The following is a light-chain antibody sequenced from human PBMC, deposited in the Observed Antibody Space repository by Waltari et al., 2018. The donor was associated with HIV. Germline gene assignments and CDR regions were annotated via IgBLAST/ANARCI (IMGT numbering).Light chain of an antibody. CDR3: STWDYSHSVVV. V-gene: IGLV1-36*01. J-gene: IGLJ2*01. CDR2: GNS. CDR1: NNNVGNYA. Sequence: QSALTQAASVSGTVGQKVTLSCTGNNNNVGNYAVGWYQQISHGAPKTVMFGNSLPSGIPDRFSGSKSGTTASLTISGLQPEDEADYYCSTWDYSHSVVVFGRGTKLTVL.